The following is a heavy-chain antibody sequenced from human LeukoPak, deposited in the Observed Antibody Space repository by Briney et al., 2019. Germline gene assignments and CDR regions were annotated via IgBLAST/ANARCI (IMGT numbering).Heavy chain of an antibody. Sequence: SETLSLTCTVSGYSISSGYYWGWIRQPPGKGLEGIGSIYHSGSTYYNPSLKSRVTISVHTSKNQFSLKLSSVTAADTAVYYCAGTTISRKNWFDPWGQGTLVTVSS. D-gene: IGHD1-1*01. V-gene: IGHV4-38-2*02. CDR2: IYHSGST. CDR1: GYSISSGYY. CDR3: AGTTISRKNWFDP. J-gene: IGHJ5*02.